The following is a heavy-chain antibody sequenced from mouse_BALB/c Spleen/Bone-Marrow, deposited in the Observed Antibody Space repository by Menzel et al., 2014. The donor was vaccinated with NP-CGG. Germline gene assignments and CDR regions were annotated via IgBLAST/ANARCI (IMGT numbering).Heavy chain of an antibody. V-gene: IGHV14-3*02. J-gene: IGHJ2*01. D-gene: IGHD2-4*01. CDR3: ARYDYGVYFDY. CDR1: GFNIEDTY. CDR2: IDPANGNT. Sequence: EVKVVESGAELVKPGASVKLSCTASGFNIEDTYMHWVKQRPEQGLEWIGRIDPANGNTKYDPKFQGKATITADTSSNTAYLQLSSLTSEDTAVYYCARYDYGVYFDYWGQGTTLTVSS.